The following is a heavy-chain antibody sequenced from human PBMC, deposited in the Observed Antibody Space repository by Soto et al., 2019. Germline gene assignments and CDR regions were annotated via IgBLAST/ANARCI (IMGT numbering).Heavy chain of an antibody. V-gene: IGHV1-2*02. J-gene: IGHJ4*02. CDR1: GYTFTGYY. Sequence: ASVKVSCKASGYTFTGYYMHWVRQAPGQGLEWMGWINPNSGGTNYAQKFQGRVTMTRDTSISTAYMELSRLRSDDTAVYYCAREEGYYYDSSGYYCVVGMFDYWGQGTLVTVSS. CDR2: INPNSGGT. CDR3: AREEGYYYDSSGYYCVVGMFDY. D-gene: IGHD3-22*01.